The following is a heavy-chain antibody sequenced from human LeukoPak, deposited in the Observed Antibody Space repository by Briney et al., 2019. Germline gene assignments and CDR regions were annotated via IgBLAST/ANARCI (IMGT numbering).Heavy chain of an antibody. Sequence: GGSLRLSCAASGFTFSSYAMSWVRQAPGKGLEWVSYINHNAETIYYADSVKGRFTISRDNAKNVLYLQMNRLRDGDTAVYYCARDSDWAFDNWGQGTLVTVSS. CDR1: GFTFSSYA. CDR2: INHNAETI. D-gene: IGHD2-21*02. J-gene: IGHJ4*02. CDR3: ARDSDWAFDN. V-gene: IGHV3-48*02.